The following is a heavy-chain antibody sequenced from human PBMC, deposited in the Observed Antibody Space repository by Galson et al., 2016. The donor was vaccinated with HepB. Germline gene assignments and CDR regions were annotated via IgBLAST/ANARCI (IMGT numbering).Heavy chain of an antibody. CDR2: IWFDGTYK. D-gene: IGHD1-1*01. Sequence: SLRLSCAASGFHFSGYGMHWVRQAPGKGLEWVALIWFDGTYKYYADSVRGRFTISRDDSMNTVFLQMDSLRAEDTAVYYCSREGVSNLPDFDFWGQGALVTVSS. CDR3: SREGVSNLPDFDF. V-gene: IGHV3-33*01. CDR1: GFHFSGYG. J-gene: IGHJ4*02.